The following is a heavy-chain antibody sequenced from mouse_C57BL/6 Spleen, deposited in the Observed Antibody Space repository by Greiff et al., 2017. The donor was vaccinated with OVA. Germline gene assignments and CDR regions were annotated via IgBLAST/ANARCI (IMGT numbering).Heavy chain of an antibody. Sequence: EVKLVESGEGLVKPGGSLKLSCAASGFTFSSYAMSWVRQTPEKRLEWVAYISSGGDYIYYADTVKGRFTISRDNARNTLYLQMSSLKSEDTAMYYCTRGSSSSYWYFDVWGTGTTVTVSS. V-gene: IGHV5-9-1*02. CDR2: ISSGGDYI. J-gene: IGHJ1*03. D-gene: IGHD1-1*01. CDR3: TRGSSSSYWYFDV. CDR1: GFTFSSYA.